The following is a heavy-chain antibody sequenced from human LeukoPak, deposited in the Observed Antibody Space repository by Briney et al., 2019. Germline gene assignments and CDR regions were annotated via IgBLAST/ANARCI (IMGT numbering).Heavy chain of an antibody. V-gene: IGHV3-48*01. CDR1: GFTFSSYS. CDR3: ARDNGVTFGGVIVINYFDY. J-gene: IGHJ4*02. Sequence: GGSLRLSCAASGFTFSSYSMNWVRQAPGKGLEWVSYISSSSTIYYADSVKGRFTISRDNAKNSLYLQMNSLRAEDTAVYYCARDNGVTFGGVIVINYFDYWGQGTLVTVSS. CDR2: ISSSSTI. D-gene: IGHD3-16*02.